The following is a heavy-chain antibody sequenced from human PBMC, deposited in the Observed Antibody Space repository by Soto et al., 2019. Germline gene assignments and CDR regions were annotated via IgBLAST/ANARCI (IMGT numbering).Heavy chain of an antibody. Sequence: GGSLRLSCAASGFTFSSYWMSWVRQAPGKGLEWVANIKQDGSEKYYVDSVKGRFTISRDNAKNSLYLQMNSLRAEDTAVYYCAKDGVSVATKHFDYWGQGTLVTVSS. V-gene: IGHV3-7*01. CDR3: AKDGVSVATKHFDY. CDR1: GFTFSSYW. D-gene: IGHD5-12*01. J-gene: IGHJ4*02. CDR2: IKQDGSEK.